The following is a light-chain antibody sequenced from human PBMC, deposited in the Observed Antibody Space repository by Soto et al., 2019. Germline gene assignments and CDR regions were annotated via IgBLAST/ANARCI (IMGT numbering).Light chain of an antibody. CDR2: GAS. Sequence: DIQMTQSPSSLSASVGDRVTITCRASEDISNYLAWYQQKPGKVPKLLIYGASTLQSGVPSRFSGSGSGTDFTITMSSVQTEDVATYYCQNYNRAPWTFGQGNKVESK. CDR1: EDISNY. J-gene: IGKJ1*01. CDR3: QNYNRAPWT. V-gene: IGKV1-27*01.